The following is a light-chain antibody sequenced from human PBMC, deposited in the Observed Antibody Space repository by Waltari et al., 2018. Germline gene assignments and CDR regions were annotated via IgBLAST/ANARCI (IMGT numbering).Light chain of an antibody. CDR3: AAWDDSLSGMV. Sequence: QSVLTQPPSAAGTPGQRVTISCSGSSSSIGSNYVYWYQQLPGTPPKLLIYTNNQRPSGVPGRFSDSKSGTSASLVISGLRSDDEADYYCAAWDDSLSGMVFGGGTKLTVL. CDR2: TNN. J-gene: IGLJ2*01. V-gene: IGLV1-47*02. CDR1: SSSIGSNY.